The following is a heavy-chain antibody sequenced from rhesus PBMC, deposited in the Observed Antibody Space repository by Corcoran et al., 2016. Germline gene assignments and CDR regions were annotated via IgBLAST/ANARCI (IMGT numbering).Heavy chain of an antibody. CDR3: TRRPYSNDYEGYY. CDR1: GFTFSDDY. V-gene: IGHV3-10*01. Sequence: EVQLVESGGGLVQPGGSLRLSCAASGFTFSDDYMEWVRQSNPNGGTTVLMDSVKGRFTISRDNAKNTLYLQINSLTLEDTAVYYCTRRPYSNDYEGYYWGQGVLVTVSS. D-gene: IGHD4-23*01. J-gene: IGHJ4*01. CDR2: SNPNGGTT.